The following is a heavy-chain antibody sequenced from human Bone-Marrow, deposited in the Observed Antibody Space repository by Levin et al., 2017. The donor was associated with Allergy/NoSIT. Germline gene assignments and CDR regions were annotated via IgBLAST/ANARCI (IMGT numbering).Heavy chain of an antibody. Sequence: ETLSLTCAASGFTFSNFALSWVRQAPGKGLEWVSAISSSDTTYYADSVKGRFTISRDNSKNTLYLQLNSLRAEDTAIYYCAKLTSSIYYHFDYWGQGTLVAVSS. CDR1: GFTFSNFA. J-gene: IGHJ4*02. D-gene: IGHD4-11*01. V-gene: IGHV3-23*01. CDR3: AKLTSSIYYHFDY. CDR2: ISSSDTT.